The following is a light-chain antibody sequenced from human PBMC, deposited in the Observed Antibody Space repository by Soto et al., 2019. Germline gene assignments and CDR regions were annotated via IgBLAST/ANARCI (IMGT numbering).Light chain of an antibody. Sequence: EIVLTQSPATLSLSPGERATLSCRASQSVSSYLAWYQQKPGQAPRLLLYDASNRATGIPARFSGSGSGTDFTLTISSREPEDFAVYYCQQRSNCPPYTFGQGTKLEIK. CDR3: QQRSNCPPYT. CDR1: QSVSSY. V-gene: IGKV3-11*01. CDR2: DAS. J-gene: IGKJ2*01.